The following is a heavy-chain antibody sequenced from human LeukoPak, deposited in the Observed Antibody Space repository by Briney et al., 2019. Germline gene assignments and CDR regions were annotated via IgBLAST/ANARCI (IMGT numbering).Heavy chain of an antibody. CDR1: GFTVSSNY. V-gene: IGHV3-53*01. CDR2: IYSGGST. D-gene: IGHD1-26*01. CDR3: ARGGRGRVGATGGVDY. Sequence: PGGSLRLSCAASGFTVSSNYLSWVRQAPGKGLEWVSVIYSGGSTYYADSVKGRFTISRDNSKNTPYPQMNSLRAEDTAVYYCARGGRGRVGATGGVDYWGQGTLVTVSS. J-gene: IGHJ4*02.